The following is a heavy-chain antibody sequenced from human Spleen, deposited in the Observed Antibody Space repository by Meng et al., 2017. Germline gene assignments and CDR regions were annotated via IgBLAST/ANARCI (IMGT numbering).Heavy chain of an antibody. CDR3: ARSDPDYRDFYNVDV. Sequence: ASVKVSCKPSGYNFPDYYIHWVRRAPGQGLEWMGRINPKSGDTHYAQKFQARVTMTGDTSISTAYMELSSLGSEDTGVYYCARSDPDYRDFYNVDVWGQGTTVTVSS. V-gene: IGHV1-2*05. J-gene: IGHJ6*02. CDR2: INPKSGDT. CDR1: GYNFPDYY. D-gene: IGHD4-17*01.